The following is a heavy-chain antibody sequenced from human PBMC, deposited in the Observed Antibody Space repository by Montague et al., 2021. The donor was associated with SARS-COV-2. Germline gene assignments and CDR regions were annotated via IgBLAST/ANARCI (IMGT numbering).Heavy chain of an antibody. CDR1: GESISGYY. CDR2: VHYTGYT. D-gene: IGHD1-1*01. Sequence: SETLSLTCGVSGESISGYYWSWIRQSPGKGLEWIGFVHYTGYTDYNPSLKNRVTISLDTPRNHFSLGLRSPTAADTAVYYCSRAQNICFIANCVNYFDFWGRGTLVTVSS. CDR3: SRAQNICFIANCVNYFDF. V-gene: IGHV4-59*01. J-gene: IGHJ4*02.